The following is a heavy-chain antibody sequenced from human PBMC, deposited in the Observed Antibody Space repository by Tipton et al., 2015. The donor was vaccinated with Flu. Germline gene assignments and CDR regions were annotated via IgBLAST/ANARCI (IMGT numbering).Heavy chain of an antibody. CDR1: GGSISSGDYY. Sequence: TLSLTCTVSGGSISSGDYYWSWIRRPPGKGLEWIGYINYSGSTYYNPSLKSRVTISVDTSKNQFSLKLSPVTAADTAVYYCAREGYTVTTRWFDPWGQGTLVTVSS. D-gene: IGHD4-17*01. CDR2: INYSGST. CDR3: AREGYTVTTRWFDP. J-gene: IGHJ5*02. V-gene: IGHV4-30-4*01.